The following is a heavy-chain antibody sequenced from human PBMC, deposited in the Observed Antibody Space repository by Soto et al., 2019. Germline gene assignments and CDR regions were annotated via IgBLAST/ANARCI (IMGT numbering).Heavy chain of an antibody. Sequence: PGGSLRRSCAASGFTFSRYWMHWVRQAPGKGLVWVSRINSDGSSTSYADSVKGRFTISRDNAKNTLYLQMNSLRAEDTAVFYCARGGTTLVYWGQGTLVTVSS. J-gene: IGHJ4*02. CDR1: GFTFSRYW. V-gene: IGHV3-74*01. CDR2: INSDGSST. D-gene: IGHD3-16*01. CDR3: ARGGTTLVY.